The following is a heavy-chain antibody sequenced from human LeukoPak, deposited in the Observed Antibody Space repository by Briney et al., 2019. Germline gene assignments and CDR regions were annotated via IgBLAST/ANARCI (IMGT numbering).Heavy chain of an antibody. CDR1: GGSFSGYY. CDR3: ASLSMVRGIDY. D-gene: IGHD3-10*01. J-gene: IGHJ4*02. CDR2: IYYSGST. Sequence: SETLSLTCAVYGGSFSGYYWDWIRQPPGKGLEWIGSIYYSGSTYYNPSLKSRVTISVDTSKNQFSLKLSSVTAADTAVYYCASLSMVRGIDYRGQGTLVTVSS. V-gene: IGHV4-39*01.